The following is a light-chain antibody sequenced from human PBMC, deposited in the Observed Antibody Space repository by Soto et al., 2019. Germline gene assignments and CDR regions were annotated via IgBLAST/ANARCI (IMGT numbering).Light chain of an antibody. CDR1: QSVSSSY. J-gene: IGKJ1*01. Sequence: EIVLTQSPGTLSLSPGERATLSCRASQSVSSSYLAWYQQKPGQAPRLLIYAASSRATGIPDRFSGSGSGTDFTLTISRLEPEDFAVYSCQQYGSSSWTFGQGTTVEIK. V-gene: IGKV3-20*01. CDR2: AAS. CDR3: QQYGSSSWT.